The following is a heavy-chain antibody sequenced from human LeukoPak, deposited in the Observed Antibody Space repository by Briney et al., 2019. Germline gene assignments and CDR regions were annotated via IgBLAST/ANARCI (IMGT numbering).Heavy chain of an antibody. CDR2: MKQDGSEK. J-gene: IGHJ6*03. V-gene: IGHV3-7*01. CDR3: TTNGDYYYYYMNV. Sequence: GGSLRLSCAASGFTFSSYWMSWVRQAPGKGLEWVANMKQDGSEKYYVDSVKGRFTISRDNAKNSLYLQMNSLRAEDTAVYYCTTNGDYYYYYMNVWGKGTTVTVSS. CDR1: GFTFSSYW. D-gene: IGHD1-14*01.